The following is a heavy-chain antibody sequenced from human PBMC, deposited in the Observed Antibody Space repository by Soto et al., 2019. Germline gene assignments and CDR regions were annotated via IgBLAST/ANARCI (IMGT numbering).Heavy chain of an antibody. D-gene: IGHD5-12*01. J-gene: IGHJ6*02. Sequence: QVQLVQSGAEVKKPGSSVKVSCKASGGTFSSYAISWVRQAPGQGLEWMGGITPIFGTANYAQKFQGRVTITADESTSTAYMELSSLRAEDTAVYYCAREVLRDIEATMGGPSYYYGMDVWGQGTTVTVSS. CDR1: GGTFSSYA. CDR2: ITPIFGTA. CDR3: AREVLRDIEATMGGPSYYYGMDV. V-gene: IGHV1-69*01.